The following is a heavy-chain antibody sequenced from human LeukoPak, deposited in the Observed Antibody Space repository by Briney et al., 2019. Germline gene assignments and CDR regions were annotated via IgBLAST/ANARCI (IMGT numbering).Heavy chain of an antibody. CDR2: IYYSGST. J-gene: IGHJ3*02. D-gene: IGHD6-6*01. V-gene: IGHV4-59*08. Sequence: SDTLSLTCTVSGGSISGYYWSWLRQPPGKGLEWGGYIYYSGSTNYNPSLKSRLTISIDTSENQFSLKLSSVTGADTAVYYCAREYSSSSGRRAFDIWGPGTMVTVS. CDR3: AREYSSSSGRRAFDI. CDR1: GGSISGYY.